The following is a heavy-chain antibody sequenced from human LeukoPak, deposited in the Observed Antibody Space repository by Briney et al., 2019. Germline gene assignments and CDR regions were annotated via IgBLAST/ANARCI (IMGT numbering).Heavy chain of an antibody. CDR1: GGSISSSSYY. CDR3: ARHYLWAGNWFDP. V-gene: IGHV4-39*01. Sequence: SETLSLTRTVSGGSISSSSYYWGWIRQPPGKGLEWIGSIYYSGSTYYNPSLKSRVTISVDTSKNQFSLKLSSVTAADTAVYYCARHYLWAGNWFDPWGQGTLVTVSS. D-gene: IGHD2-21*01. J-gene: IGHJ5*02. CDR2: IYYSGST.